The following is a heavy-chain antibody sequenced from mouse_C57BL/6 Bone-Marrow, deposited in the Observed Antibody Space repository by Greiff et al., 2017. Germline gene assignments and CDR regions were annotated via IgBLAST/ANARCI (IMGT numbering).Heavy chain of an antibody. V-gene: IGHV1-69*01. CDR1: GYTFTSYW. J-gene: IGHJ4*01. Sequence: VQLQQPGAELVMPGASVKLSCTASGYTFTSYWMHWVKQRPGQGLEWIGGIDPSDGYTNYNQKFQGKSTLTVDKSSSTAYMQLSSLTSEDSAVFYCARGTYLAALDYGGKGTSVTVSA. CDR3: ARGTYLAALDY. CDR2: IDPSDGYT. D-gene: IGHD3-1*01.